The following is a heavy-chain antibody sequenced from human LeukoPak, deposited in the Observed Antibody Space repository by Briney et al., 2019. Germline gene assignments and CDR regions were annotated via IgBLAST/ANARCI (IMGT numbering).Heavy chain of an antibody. V-gene: IGHV3-66*02. CDR3: ARDLAGYFDY. Sequence: PGRSLRLSCAASGFTVSSNYMSWVRQAPGKGLEWVSVIYSGGSTYYADSVKGRFTISRDNSKNTLYLQMNSLRAEDTAVYYCARDLAGYFDYWGQGTLVTVSS. CDR2: IYSGGST. CDR1: GFTVSSNY. J-gene: IGHJ4*02.